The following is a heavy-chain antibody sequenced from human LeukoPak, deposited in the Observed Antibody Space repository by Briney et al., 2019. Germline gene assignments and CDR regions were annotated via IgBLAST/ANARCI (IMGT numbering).Heavy chain of an antibody. CDR2: IFYSGST. J-gene: IGHJ5*02. V-gene: IGHV4-30-4*02. CDR1: GGSISSADYY. Sequence: SETLSLTCTVSGGSISSADYYWSWIRQPPGKGLEWIGYIFYSGSTNYNPSLKSRVTVSVDTSKNQFSLKLSSVTAADTAVYYCAREGGPGLYGSGSYNWFDPWGQGTLVTVSS. CDR3: AREGGPGLYGSGSYNWFDP. D-gene: IGHD3-10*01.